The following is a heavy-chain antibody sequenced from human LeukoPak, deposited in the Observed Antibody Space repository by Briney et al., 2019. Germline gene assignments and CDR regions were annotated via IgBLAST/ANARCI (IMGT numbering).Heavy chain of an antibody. CDR1: GGSFSGYY. CDR3: AKAGLRYFDWSYYFDY. CDR2: INHSGST. Sequence: SETLSLTCAVYGGSFSGYYWSWIRQPPGKGLEWIGEINHSGSTNYNPSLKSRVTISVDTSKNQFSLKLSSVTAADTAVYYCAKAGLRYFDWSYYFDYWGQGTLVTVSS. V-gene: IGHV4-34*01. J-gene: IGHJ4*02. D-gene: IGHD3-9*01.